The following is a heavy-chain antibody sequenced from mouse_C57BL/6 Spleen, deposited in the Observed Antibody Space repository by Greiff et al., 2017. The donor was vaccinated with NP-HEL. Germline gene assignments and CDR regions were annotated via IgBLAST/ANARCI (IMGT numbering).Heavy chain of an antibody. CDR1: GYTFTSYW. Sequence: QVQLQQPGAELVKPGASVKLSCKASGYTFTSYWMHWVKQRPGQGLEWIGMIHPNSGSTNYNEKFKSKATLTVDKSSSTAYMQLSSLTSEDSAVYYCARGEMITTYFDVWGTGTTVTVSS. CDR3: ARGEMITTYFDV. CDR2: IHPNSGST. V-gene: IGHV1-64*01. J-gene: IGHJ1*03. D-gene: IGHD2-4*01.